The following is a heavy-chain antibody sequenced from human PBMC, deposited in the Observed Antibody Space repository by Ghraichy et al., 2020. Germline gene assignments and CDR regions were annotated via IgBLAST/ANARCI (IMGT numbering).Heavy chain of an antibody. CDR1: GYTFTSYY. J-gene: IGHJ4*02. CDR2: INPSGGST. CDR3: ARGPMVRGVIIGRYFDY. Sequence: ASVKVSCKASGYTFTSYYMHWVRQAPGQGLEWMGIINPSGGSTSYAQKFQGRVTMTRDTSTSTVYMELSSLRSEDTAVYYCARGPMVRGVIIGRYFDYWGQGTLVTVSS. V-gene: IGHV1-46*01. D-gene: IGHD3-10*01.